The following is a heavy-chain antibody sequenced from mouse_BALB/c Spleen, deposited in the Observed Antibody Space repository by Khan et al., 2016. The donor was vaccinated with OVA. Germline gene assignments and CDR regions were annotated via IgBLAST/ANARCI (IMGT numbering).Heavy chain of an antibody. V-gene: IGHV6-6*02. J-gene: IGHJ2*01. Sequence: EVQLEESGGGLVKPGGSIKLSCIASGFNFSSYWMHWVSQTPEKGLEWVGEIKSTYNNYETHYAESVTGMITISTYDSNCCVYLQMNNLRAEDTCSYYCTHEREMAYWGQGTTLTVSS. CDR1: GFNFSSYW. CDR3: THEREMAY. CDR2: IKSTYNNYET.